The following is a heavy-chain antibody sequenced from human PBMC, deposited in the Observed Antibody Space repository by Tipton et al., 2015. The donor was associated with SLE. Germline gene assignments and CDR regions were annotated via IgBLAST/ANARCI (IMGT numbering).Heavy chain of an antibody. CDR3: ANEIRPNDY. CDR1: GFTFSTYG. CDR2: IRPDGINK. Sequence: GSLRLSCTASGFTFSTYGMHWVRQAPGKGLEWVAFIRPDGINKFYADSVKGRIIISRDNSKNTMYLQMKSLRADDTAVYYCANEIRPNDYWGQGTLVTVSS. J-gene: IGHJ4*02. V-gene: IGHV3-30*02.